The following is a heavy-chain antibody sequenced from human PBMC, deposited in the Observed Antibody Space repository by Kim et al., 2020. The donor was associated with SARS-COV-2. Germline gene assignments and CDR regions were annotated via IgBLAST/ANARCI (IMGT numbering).Heavy chain of an antibody. J-gene: IGHJ4*02. Sequence: GGSLRLSCAASGFTFNMYSIHWVRQAPGKGLEWAAVISSDGTNTFYADSVKGRIALSRDNSKNTVYLQMDSLRIDDTAVYYCMRSQSGRFDYWGQGTLVTVSS. CDR3: MRSQSGRFDY. V-gene: IGHV3-30*09. CDR2: ISSDGTNT. D-gene: IGHD7-27*01. CDR1: GFTFNMYS.